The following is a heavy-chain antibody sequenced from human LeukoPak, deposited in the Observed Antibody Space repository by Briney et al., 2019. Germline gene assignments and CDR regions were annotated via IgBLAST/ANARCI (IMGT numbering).Heavy chain of an antibody. D-gene: IGHD3-22*01. CDR1: GYTLTELS. V-gene: IGHV1-24*01. J-gene: IGHJ4*02. CDR2: FDPEDGET. CDR3: ATWTYYYDSSGYNDY. Sequence: GASVKVSCKVSGYTLTELSMHWVRQAPGKGLEWMGGFDPEDGETIYAQKFQGRVTMTEDTSTDTAYMELSSLRSEDTAEYYCATWTYYYDSSGYNDYWGQGTLVTVSS.